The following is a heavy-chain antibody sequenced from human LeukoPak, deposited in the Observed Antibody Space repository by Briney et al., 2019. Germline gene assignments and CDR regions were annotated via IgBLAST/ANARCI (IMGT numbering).Heavy chain of an antibody. CDR2: IYYSGST. Sequence: PSETLSLTCTVSGGSISSYYWSWIRQPPGKGLEWIGYIYYSGSTNYNPSLKSRVTISVDTSKNQFSLKLSSVTAADTAVYYCARGNVLRFLEWPYFDYWGQGTLVTVSS. CDR1: GGSISSYY. CDR3: ARGNVLRFLEWPYFDY. D-gene: IGHD3-3*01. V-gene: IGHV4-59*01. J-gene: IGHJ4*02.